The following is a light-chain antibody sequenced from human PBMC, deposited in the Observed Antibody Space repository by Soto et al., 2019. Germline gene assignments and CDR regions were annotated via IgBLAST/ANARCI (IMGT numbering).Light chain of an antibody. V-gene: IGKV1-39*01. CDR2: GAS. CDR1: QTISSY. Sequence: DIQMTHSPSSLSASVLYIVTISFRASQTISSYLNLYQKTPGNAPKLLIFGASSLHSGVPSRFSGSGSGTDFTLTISGLQPGDFATYYCQKSYITPLNFGGGTKVDIK. J-gene: IGKJ4*01. CDR3: QKSYITPLN.